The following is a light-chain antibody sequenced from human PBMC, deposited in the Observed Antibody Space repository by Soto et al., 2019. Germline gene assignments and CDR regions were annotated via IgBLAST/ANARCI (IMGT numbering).Light chain of an antibody. CDR1: SSNIGRNY. Sequence: QSVLTQPPSASGTPGQRVTISCSGSSSNIGRNYVYWYQQLPGTAPKLLIYRNNQRPSGVPDRFSGSKSGISASLAISGLRFEDEADYYCAAWDDSLSAVVFGGGTKVTVL. CDR3: AAWDDSLSAVV. V-gene: IGLV1-47*01. CDR2: RNN. J-gene: IGLJ2*01.